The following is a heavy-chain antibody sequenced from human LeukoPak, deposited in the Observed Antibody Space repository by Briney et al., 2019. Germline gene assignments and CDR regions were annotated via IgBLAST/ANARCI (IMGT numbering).Heavy chain of an antibody. J-gene: IGHJ4*02. V-gene: IGHV3-11*04. Sequence: GGSLRLSCAASGFTFSDYYMSWIRQAPGKGLEWVSYIRSGGSITRYADYVKGRFTISRDNAKNSLYLQMNSLRAEDTAVYYCARVIWSGYYQIDYWGQGTLVTVSS. CDR3: ARVIWSGYYQIDY. CDR1: GFTFSDYY. CDR2: IRSGGSIT. D-gene: IGHD3-3*01.